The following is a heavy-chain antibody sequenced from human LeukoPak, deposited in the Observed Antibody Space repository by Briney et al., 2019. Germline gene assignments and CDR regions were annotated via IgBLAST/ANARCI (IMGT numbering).Heavy chain of an antibody. V-gene: IGHV3-23*01. CDR3: AKRYCTSTNCYREIDY. J-gene: IGHJ4*02. Sequence: GGSLRLSCAASGFNFANHAMSWVRQTAGKGLEWVSAISGGGDITYYADSVKGRFTISRDNSKDTLFLQMHSLRPGDTAVYYCAKRYCTSTNCYREIDYWGQGTLVTVSS. CDR2: ISGGGDIT. D-gene: IGHD2-2*02. CDR1: GFNFANHA.